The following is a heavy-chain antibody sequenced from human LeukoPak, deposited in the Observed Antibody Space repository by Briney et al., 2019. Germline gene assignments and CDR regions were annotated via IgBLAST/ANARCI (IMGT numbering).Heavy chain of an antibody. CDR2: ISSSSSTI. CDR3: ARDSGGHSSGWYGVDY. Sequence: GGSLRLSCAASGFTFSSYSMNWVRQAPGKGLEWVSYISSSSSTIYYADSVKGRFTISRDNSKNTLYLQMNSLRAEDTAVYYCARDSGGHSSGWYGVDYWGQGTLVTVSS. CDR1: GFTFSSYS. D-gene: IGHD6-19*01. V-gene: IGHV3-48*01. J-gene: IGHJ4*02.